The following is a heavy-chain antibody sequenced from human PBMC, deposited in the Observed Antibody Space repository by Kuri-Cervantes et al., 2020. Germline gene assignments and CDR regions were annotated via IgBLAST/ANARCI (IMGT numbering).Heavy chain of an antibody. CDR2: IKQDGSEK. V-gene: IGHV3-7*01. Sequence: GESLKISCAASGFTFSDYYMSWIRQAPGKGLEWVANIKQDGSEKYYVDSVKGRFTISRDNAKNSLYLQMNSLRAEDTAVYYCAREGSYDILTGWDYYYGMDVWGQGTTVTVSS. CDR1: GFTFSDYY. J-gene: IGHJ6*02. CDR3: AREGSYDILTGWDYYYGMDV. D-gene: IGHD3-9*01.